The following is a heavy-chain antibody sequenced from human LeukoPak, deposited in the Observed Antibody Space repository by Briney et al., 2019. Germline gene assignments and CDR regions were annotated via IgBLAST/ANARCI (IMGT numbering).Heavy chain of an antibody. V-gene: IGHV3-9*01. CDR1: GFTFDDYA. J-gene: IGHJ4*02. Sequence: PGRSLRLSCAASGFTFDDYAMHWVRQAPGKGLEWVSGISWNSGSIGYADSVKGRFTISRDNAKNSLYLQMNSLRAEDTALYYCAKGGGYSYGFGVYFDYWGQGTLVTVSS. D-gene: IGHD5-18*01. CDR3: AKGGGYSYGFGVYFDY. CDR2: ISWNSGSI.